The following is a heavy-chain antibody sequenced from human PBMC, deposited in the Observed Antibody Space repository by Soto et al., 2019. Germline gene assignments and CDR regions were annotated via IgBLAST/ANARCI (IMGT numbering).Heavy chain of an antibody. J-gene: IGHJ6*04. CDR2: INHSGST. D-gene: IGHD2-2*01. CDR1: GGSFSGYY. V-gene: IGHV4-34*01. CDR3: AAYLTFSTSWQHYYFYDGRDV. Sequence: SETLSLTCTVYGGSFSGYYWSWSRRPPGKGMEWIGEINHSGSTNYNPSLKSRVTISVDTSKNQFSLKLSSVTAADTAVYYCAAYLTFSTSWQHYYFYDGRDVWCKR.